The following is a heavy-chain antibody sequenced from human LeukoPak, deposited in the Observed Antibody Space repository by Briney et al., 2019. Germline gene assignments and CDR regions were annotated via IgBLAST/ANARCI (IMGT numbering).Heavy chain of an antibody. J-gene: IGHJ6*03. Sequence: PGGSLRLSCAASGFTFSSYAMHWVRQAPGKGLEWVAVISYDGSNKYYADSVKGRFTISRDNSKNTLYLQMNSLRAEDTAVYYCARDGADYNNYYMDVWGKGTTVTVSS. CDR2: ISYDGSNK. CDR3: ARDGADYNNYYMDV. D-gene: IGHD4-11*01. CDR1: GFTFSSYA. V-gene: IGHV3-30*04.